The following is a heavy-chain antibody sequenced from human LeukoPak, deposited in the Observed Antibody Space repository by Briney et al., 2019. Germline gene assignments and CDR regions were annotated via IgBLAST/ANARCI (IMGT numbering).Heavy chain of an antibody. Sequence: SETLSLTCTVSGGSISSSSYYWGWIRQPPGKGLEWIGSIYYSGSTYYNPSLKSRVTLSVDTSKNQFSLKLSSVTAADTAVYYCARVQRGVVVVAATSFDYWGQGTLVTVSS. CDR3: ARVQRGVVVVAATSFDY. D-gene: IGHD2-15*01. V-gene: IGHV4-39*07. J-gene: IGHJ4*02. CDR2: IYYSGST. CDR1: GGSISSSSYY.